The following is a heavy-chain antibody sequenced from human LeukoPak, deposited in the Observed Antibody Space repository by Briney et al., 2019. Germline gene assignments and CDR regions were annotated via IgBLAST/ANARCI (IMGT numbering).Heavy chain of an antibody. CDR1: GYTFTSYA. CDR2: INTNTGNP. V-gene: IGHV7-4-1*02. J-gene: IGHJ5*02. Sequence: GASVKVSYKASGYTFTSYAMNWVRQAPGQGLEWMGWINTNTGNPTYAQGFTGRFVFSLDTSVSTAYLQISSLKAEDTAVYYCARDGLVRWRTAVVNWFDPWGQGTLVTVSS. CDR3: ARDGLVRWRTAVVNWFDP. D-gene: IGHD4-23*01.